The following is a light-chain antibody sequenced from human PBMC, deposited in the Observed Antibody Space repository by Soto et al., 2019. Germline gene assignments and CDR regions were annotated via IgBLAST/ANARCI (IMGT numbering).Light chain of an antibody. J-gene: IGKJ2*01. CDR3: QQYNDYQYI. Sequence: DIPMTQSPSTLSASVGDRVTITCRASQSISTWLAWYQQKPGKAPKLLIYKAINLQSGVPSRFSGSGSGTEFSLTISSLQPDDFATYYCQQYNDYQYIFGQGTKLEMK. CDR1: QSISTW. CDR2: KAI. V-gene: IGKV1-5*03.